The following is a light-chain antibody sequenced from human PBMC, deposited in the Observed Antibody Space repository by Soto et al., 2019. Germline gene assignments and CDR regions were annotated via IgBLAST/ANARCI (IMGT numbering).Light chain of an antibody. V-gene: IGKV3-15*01. J-gene: IGKJ4*01. Sequence: EIVMTQSPVTLSVSPGERATLSCRASQNISRSLAWYQQKPGQAPRLLIYGASTRATGVPARFSGTGSGTDFTLTISSLQSDDFGVYYCQQYNDWPPLTFGGGTKVDIK. CDR2: GAS. CDR3: QQYNDWPPLT. CDR1: QNISRS.